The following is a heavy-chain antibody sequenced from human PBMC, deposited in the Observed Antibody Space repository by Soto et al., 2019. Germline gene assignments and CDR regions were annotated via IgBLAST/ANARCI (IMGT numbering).Heavy chain of an antibody. V-gene: IGHV3-21*01. Sequence: SGGSLRLSCISSGFTFRTYTMNWVRQAPGKGLEWVSGIRGFSPYTFYAESVKGRFTISRDNAKNSLYLQMNSLRAEDTAVYYCARDRGYDAHDYYYNAMDVWGQGTTVTVSS. CDR1: GFTFRTYT. D-gene: IGHD2-15*01. CDR3: ARDRGYDAHDYYYNAMDV. J-gene: IGHJ6*02. CDR2: IRGFSPYT.